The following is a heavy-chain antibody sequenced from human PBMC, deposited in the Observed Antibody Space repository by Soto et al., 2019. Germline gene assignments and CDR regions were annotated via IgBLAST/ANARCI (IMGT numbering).Heavy chain of an antibody. CDR3: AKEYYYDSSFDY. D-gene: IGHD3-22*01. CDR2: ISGRGDEI. V-gene: IGHV3-23*01. Sequence: VQLLESGGGLVQPGGSLRLSCAASGITFSDFAMAWLRQTTEKGLEWVSTISGRGDEIYYAESVKGRFTISRDNSRSTLYLQMKSLRAEDTAVYFCAKEYYYDSSFDYWGQGVLVTVSS. CDR1: GITFSDFA. J-gene: IGHJ4*02.